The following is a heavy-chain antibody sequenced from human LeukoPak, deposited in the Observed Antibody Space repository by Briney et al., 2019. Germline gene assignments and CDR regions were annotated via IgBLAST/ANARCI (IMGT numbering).Heavy chain of an antibody. J-gene: IGHJ4*02. CDR3: ARGWGLGYCSSTSCSIFDY. D-gene: IGHD2-2*01. CDR2: INPNSGGT. Sequence: GASVTVSCKASGYTFTGYYMHWVRQAPGQGLEWMGWINPNSGGTNYAQKFQGRVTMTRDTSISTAYMELSRLRSDDTAVYYCARGWGLGYCSSTSCSIFDYWGQGTLVTVSS. V-gene: IGHV1-2*02. CDR1: GYTFTGYY.